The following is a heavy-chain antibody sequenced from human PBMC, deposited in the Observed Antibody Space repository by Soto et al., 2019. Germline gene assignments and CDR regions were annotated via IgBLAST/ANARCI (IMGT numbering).Heavy chain of an antibody. CDR3: PRDPANLALAVAYFDS. CDR1: GSSITNSFY. V-gene: IGHV4-38-2*02. Sequence: PSETLSLTCRVSGSSITNSFYWGWIRQSPEKGLEWIGSISHTGRTSYNPSLKSRVSISLDTSKNQFSLTLTSVTAADTAVYYCPRDPANLALAVAYFDSWGQGTLVTVSS. CDR2: ISHTGRT. D-gene: IGHD2-15*01. J-gene: IGHJ4*02.